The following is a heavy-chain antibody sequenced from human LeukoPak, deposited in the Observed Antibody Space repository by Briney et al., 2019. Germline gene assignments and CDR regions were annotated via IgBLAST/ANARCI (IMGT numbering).Heavy chain of an antibody. CDR3: ATFSSGKYPEVPFNI. CDR1: GFTFSNNW. Sequence: LGGSLRLSCAGSGFTFSNNWMNWVRQTPAKGLEWVAKIKPDGSEKSYVDSVKGRFTISRDNAKNTMYLQMSGLRPEDTALYYCATFSSGKYPEVPFNIWGQGTMVTVSS. J-gene: IGHJ3*02. CDR2: IKPDGSEK. V-gene: IGHV3-7*01. D-gene: IGHD4-23*01.